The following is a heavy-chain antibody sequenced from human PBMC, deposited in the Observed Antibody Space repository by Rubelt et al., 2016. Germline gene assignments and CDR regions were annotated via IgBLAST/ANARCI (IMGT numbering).Heavy chain of an antibody. CDR3: ARGEVAVNAFAI. D-gene: IGHD6-19*01. J-gene: IGHJ3*02. CDR1: GGSFSGSY. V-gene: IGHV4-34*01. Sequence: QVQLQQWGARLLKPSEALSLTCAVFGGSFSGSYWTWIRQPPGKGLEWIGEIHPSGSTSHNPSLNSRVTISVDTSKNQFSLGLNSVTAADTAVYYWARGEVAVNAFAIWGQGTMVTVSS. CDR2: IHPSGST.